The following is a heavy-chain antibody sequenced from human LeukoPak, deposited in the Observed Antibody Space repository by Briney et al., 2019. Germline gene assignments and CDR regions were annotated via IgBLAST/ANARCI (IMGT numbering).Heavy chain of an antibody. V-gene: IGHV3-11*04. D-gene: IGHD6-13*01. CDR2: ISSSGSML. Sequence: GGSLRLSCTVSGFTFTDYYMSWVRQAPGKGLEWVSYISSSGSMLHYADSVEGRFTISRDNAKNSLYLQMSSLRVEDTAVYYCTRRPYSSSWNYFDYWGQGTLVTVSS. CDR1: GFTFTDYY. CDR3: TRRPYSSSWNYFDY. J-gene: IGHJ4*02.